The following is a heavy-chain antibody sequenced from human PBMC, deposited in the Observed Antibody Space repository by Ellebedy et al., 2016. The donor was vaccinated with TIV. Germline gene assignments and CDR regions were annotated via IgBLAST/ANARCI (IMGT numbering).Heavy chain of an antibody. CDR3: AGMVRGVIGYYYSMDV. V-gene: IGHV1-69*05. Sequence: ASVKVSXKASGGTFSNHDVSWVRQAPGQGLEWMGGIMPIFGAPNYAPKFKGRVTISKDDSANTVFLLLSSLRSEDTAVYYCAGMVRGVIGYYYSMDVWGQGTTVTVSS. CDR2: IMPIFGAP. D-gene: IGHD3-10*01. J-gene: IGHJ6*02. CDR1: GGTFSNHD.